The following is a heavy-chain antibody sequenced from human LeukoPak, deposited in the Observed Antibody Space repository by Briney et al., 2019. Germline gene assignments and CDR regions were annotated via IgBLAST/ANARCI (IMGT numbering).Heavy chain of an antibody. CDR1: GFTFSNAW. J-gene: IGHJ4*02. CDR3: TGCCGGDCYYYFDY. V-gene: IGHV3-15*01. CDR2: IKSKTDGGTT. Sequence: GGSLRLSCAASGFTFSNAWMSWVRQAPGKGLEWVGRIKSKTDGGTTDYAAPVKGRFTISRDDSKNTLYLQMNSLKTEGTAVYYCTGCCGGDCYYYFDYWGQGTRVTVSS. D-gene: IGHD2-21*02.